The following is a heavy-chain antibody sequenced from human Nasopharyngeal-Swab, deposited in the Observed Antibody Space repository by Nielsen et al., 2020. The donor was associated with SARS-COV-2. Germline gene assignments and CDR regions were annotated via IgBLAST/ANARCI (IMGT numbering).Heavy chain of an antibody. Sequence: GESLKISCAASGFTFSEYTMNWVRQAPGQGLEWVSSISSSGSYMYYTDSVKGRFTMSRDNDKNSLYLQMNSLRAEDTAVYYCASDSRYWGQGTLVTVSS. CDR2: ISSSGSYM. D-gene: IGHD2-2*01. V-gene: IGHV3-21*01. CDR1: GFTFSEYT. J-gene: IGHJ4*02. CDR3: ASDSRY.